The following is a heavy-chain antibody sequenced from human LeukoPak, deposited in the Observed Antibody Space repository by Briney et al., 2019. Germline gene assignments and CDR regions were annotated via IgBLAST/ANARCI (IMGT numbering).Heavy chain of an antibody. J-gene: IGHJ6*02. V-gene: IGHV3-23*01. CDR3: ARARGVLYYIGMDV. D-gene: IGHD3-10*01. CDR1: GFTFSSYT. Sequence: PGGSLRLSCAASGFTFSSYTMSWVRQAPGKGLEWVSRLRGSGANTVYADSVKGRFTISRDNSKNTLYLQMNNLRAEDTAVYYCARARGVLYYIGMDVWGQGTTVTVSS. CDR2: LRGSGANT.